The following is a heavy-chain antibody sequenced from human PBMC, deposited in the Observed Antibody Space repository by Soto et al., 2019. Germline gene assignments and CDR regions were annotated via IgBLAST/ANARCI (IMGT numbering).Heavy chain of an antibody. CDR2: ISSSGSTI. Sequence: GGSLSLSCAASGFTFSYYYMSWIRQAPGKGLEWVSYISSSGSTIYYADSVNGRFTISRDNAKNLLYLQLSSLRAAEAAVYYCARYAVGNCFDPWGQGTLVTVSS. CDR1: GFTFSYYY. J-gene: IGHJ5*02. V-gene: IGHV3-11*01. D-gene: IGHD6-19*01. CDR3: ARYAVGNCFDP.